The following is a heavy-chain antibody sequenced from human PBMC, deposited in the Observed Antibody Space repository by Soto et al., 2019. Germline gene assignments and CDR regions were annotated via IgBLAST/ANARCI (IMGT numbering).Heavy chain of an antibody. CDR2: INPSGGST. CDR3: ARDPGIAAAGNGGAFFDY. Sequence: GASVKVSCKASGYTFTSYYMHWVRQAPGQGLEWMGIINPSGGSTSYAQKFQGRVSMTRDTSTSTVYMELSSLRSEDTAVYYCARDPGIAAAGNGGAFFDYWGQGTLVTVSS. D-gene: IGHD6-13*01. V-gene: IGHV1-46*01. CDR1: GYTFTSYY. J-gene: IGHJ4*02.